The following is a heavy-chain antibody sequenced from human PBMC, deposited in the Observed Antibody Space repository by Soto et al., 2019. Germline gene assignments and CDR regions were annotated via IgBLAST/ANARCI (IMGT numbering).Heavy chain of an antibody. CDR2: ISGSGGST. Sequence: LRLSCAASGFTFSSYAMSWVRQAPGKGLEWVSAISGSGGSTYYADSVKGRFTISRDNSKNTLYLQMNSLRAEDTAVYYCAKGYYDFPYYFDYWGQGTLVTVSS. CDR1: GFTFSSYA. D-gene: IGHD3-3*01. V-gene: IGHV3-23*01. J-gene: IGHJ4*02. CDR3: AKGYYDFPYYFDY.